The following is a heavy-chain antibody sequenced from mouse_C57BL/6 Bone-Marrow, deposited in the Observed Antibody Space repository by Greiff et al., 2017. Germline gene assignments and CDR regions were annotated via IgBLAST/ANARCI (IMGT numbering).Heavy chain of an antibody. Sequence: VQLQQSGAELARPGASVKLSCKASGYTFTSYGISWVKQRTGQGLEWIGEIYPRSGNTYYNEKFKGKATLTADKSSSTAYMELRSLTSEDSAVYFCAREGYYYGSRGGLGYWGQGTTLTVSS. V-gene: IGHV1-81*01. CDR3: AREGYYYGSRGGLGY. CDR1: GYTFTSYG. CDR2: IYPRSGNT. J-gene: IGHJ2*01. D-gene: IGHD1-1*01.